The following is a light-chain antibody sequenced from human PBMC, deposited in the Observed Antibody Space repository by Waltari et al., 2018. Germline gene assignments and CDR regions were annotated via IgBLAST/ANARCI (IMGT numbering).Light chain of an antibody. CDR2: GAS. V-gene: IGKV3D-15*01. Sequence: TQSPATLSLSPGERATLSCRASQSVSNYLAWYQQKPGQAPRLLIYGASSRATGIPDRFSGSGSGTEFTLTISSLESEDFAVYYCQKYNSSPFTFGPGTKLDI. CDR3: QKYNSSPFT. CDR1: QSVSNY. J-gene: IGKJ3*01.